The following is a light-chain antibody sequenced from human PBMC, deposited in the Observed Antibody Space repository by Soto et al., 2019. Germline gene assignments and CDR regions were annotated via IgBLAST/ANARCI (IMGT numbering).Light chain of an antibody. Sequence: EVVMTQSPATLSVSPGERATLSCKASQSVRNNLVWYLQKPGQAPRPIIYDVTTRATGIPVRFSGSGSGTEFTLTISSLQSEDVGVYYCQQYDNWPPKTFGGGTKVEVK. CDR1: QSVRNN. J-gene: IGKJ4*01. V-gene: IGKV3-15*01. CDR3: QQYDNWPPKT. CDR2: DVT.